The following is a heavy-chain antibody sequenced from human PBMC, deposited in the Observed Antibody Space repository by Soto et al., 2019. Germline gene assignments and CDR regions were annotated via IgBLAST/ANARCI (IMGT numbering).Heavy chain of an antibody. V-gene: IGHV1-18*01. D-gene: IGHD2-15*01. CDR2: ISAYNGNT. CDR3: ARDLARYCSGGSCYPRRHGMDV. CDR1: GYTFTSYG. Sequence: GASVKVSCKASGYTFTSYGISWVRQAPGQGLERMGWISAYNGNTNYAQKLQGRVTMTTDTSTSTAYMELRSLRSDDTAVYYCARDLARYCSGGSCYPRRHGMDVWGQGTTVTVSS. J-gene: IGHJ6*02.